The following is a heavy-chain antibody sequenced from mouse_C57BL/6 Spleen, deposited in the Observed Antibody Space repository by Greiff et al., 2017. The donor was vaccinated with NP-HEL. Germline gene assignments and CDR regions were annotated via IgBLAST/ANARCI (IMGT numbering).Heavy chain of an antibody. CDR3: TRGLVDY. CDR2: IDPENGDT. J-gene: IGHJ2*01. V-gene: IGHV14-4*01. CDR1: GFNIKDDY. Sequence: VQLQQSGAELVRPGASVKLSCTASGFNIKDDYMHWVKQRPEQGPEWIGWIDPENGDTEYASKFQGKATITADTSSNTAYLQLSSLTSEDTAVYYCTRGLVDYWGQGTTLTVSS.